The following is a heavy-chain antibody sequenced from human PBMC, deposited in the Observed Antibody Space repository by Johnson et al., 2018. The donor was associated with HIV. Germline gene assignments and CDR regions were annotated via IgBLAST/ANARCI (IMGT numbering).Heavy chain of an antibody. Sequence: VQLVESGGGVVQPGGSLRLSCAASGFSFSSYAMHWVRQAPGKGLEYVSGISGNGVSTYYANSVKGRFTISRDNSKNTMYLQMGSLRPDDMAVYYCAKRGDLYDSTASFDAFEVWGQGTMVTVSS. D-gene: IGHD5/OR15-5a*01. CDR2: ISGNGVST. V-gene: IGHV3-64*01. CDR3: AKRGDLYDSTASFDAFEV. J-gene: IGHJ3*01. CDR1: GFSFSSYA.